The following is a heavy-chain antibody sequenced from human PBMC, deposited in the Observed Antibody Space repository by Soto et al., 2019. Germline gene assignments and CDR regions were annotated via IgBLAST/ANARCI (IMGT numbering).Heavy chain of an antibody. V-gene: IGHV3-23*01. D-gene: IGHD2-21*02. CDR1: GFTFSSYA. CDR2: ISGSGGST. J-gene: IGHJ6*02. Sequence: EVPLLESGGGLVQPGGSLRLSCAASGFTFSSYAMSWVRQAPGKGLEWVSAISGSGGSTYYADSVKGRFTISRDNSKNTLYLQMNSLRAEDTAVYYCAGRGDYDPEVYYYGMDVWGQGTTVTVSS. CDR3: AGRGDYDPEVYYYGMDV.